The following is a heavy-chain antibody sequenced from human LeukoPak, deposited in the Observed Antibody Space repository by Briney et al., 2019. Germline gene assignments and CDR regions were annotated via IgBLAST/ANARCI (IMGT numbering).Heavy chain of an antibody. Sequence: GGSLRLSCAASGFTFSNYAMTWVRQAPGKGLEWVSGISGSGGSTYYADSVKGRFTISRDNSKNTLYLQMNSLRAEDTAVYYCAKDRGGNYLFYLDYWGEGTLVSVSS. CDR3: AKDRGGNYLFYLDY. CDR2: ISGSGGST. J-gene: IGHJ4*02. D-gene: IGHD1-26*01. V-gene: IGHV3-23*01. CDR1: GFTFSNYA.